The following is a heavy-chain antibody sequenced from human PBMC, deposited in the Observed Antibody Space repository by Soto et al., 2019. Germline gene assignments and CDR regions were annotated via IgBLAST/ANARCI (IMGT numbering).Heavy chain of an antibody. Sequence: ASVKVSCKASGYTFTSYGISWVRQAPGQGLEWMGWISAYNGNTNYAQKLQGRVTMTTDTSTSTAYMELRSLRSDDTAVYYCARDGSPRGRWFGELLYKYYGMDVWGQGTTVTVSS. D-gene: IGHD3-10*01. J-gene: IGHJ6*02. CDR3: ARDGSPRGRWFGELLYKYYGMDV. CDR2: ISAYNGNT. CDR1: GYTFTSYG. V-gene: IGHV1-18*01.